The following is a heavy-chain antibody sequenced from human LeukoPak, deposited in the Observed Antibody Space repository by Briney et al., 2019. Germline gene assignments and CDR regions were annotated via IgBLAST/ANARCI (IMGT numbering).Heavy chain of an antibody. CDR2: INPSGGST. J-gene: IGHJ5*02. CDR1: GYTFTSYY. Sequence: ASVKVSCKASGYTFTSYYMHWVRQAPGQGPEWMGIINPSGGSTSYAQKFQGRVTMTRDTSTSTVYMELSSLRSEDTAVYYCARDTTIILTGYDTENNWFDPWGQGTLVTVSS. D-gene: IGHD3-9*01. CDR3: ARDTTIILTGYDTENNWFDP. V-gene: IGHV1-46*01.